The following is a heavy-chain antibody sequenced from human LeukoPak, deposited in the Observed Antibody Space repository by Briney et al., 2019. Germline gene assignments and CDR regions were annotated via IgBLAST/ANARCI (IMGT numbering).Heavy chain of an antibody. J-gene: IGHJ4*02. V-gene: IGHV3-53*01. CDR1: GFTVSSNY. CDR2: IYSGGST. D-gene: IGHD1-1*01. CDR3: ARTSPWRPPR. Sequence: GGSLRLSCAASGFTVSSNYMSWVRQAPGKGLEWVSVIYSGGSTYYADSVKGRFTISRDNSKNTLYLQMNSLRAEDTAVYHCARTSPWRPPRWGQGTLVTVSS.